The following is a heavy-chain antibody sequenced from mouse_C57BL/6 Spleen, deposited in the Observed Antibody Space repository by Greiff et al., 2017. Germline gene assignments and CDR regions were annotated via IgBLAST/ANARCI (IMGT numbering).Heavy chain of an antibody. Sequence: VQLQQSVAELVRPGASVKLSCTASGFNIKNTYMHWVKQRPEQGLEWIGRIDPANGNTKYAPKFQGKATITADTSSNTAYLQLSSLTSEDTASYYGARSRDLYGNDWYFDVWGTGTTVTVSS. V-gene: IGHV14-3*01. CDR1: GFNIKNTY. J-gene: IGHJ1*03. CDR2: IDPANGNT. CDR3: ARSRDLYGNDWYFDV. D-gene: IGHD2-10*02.